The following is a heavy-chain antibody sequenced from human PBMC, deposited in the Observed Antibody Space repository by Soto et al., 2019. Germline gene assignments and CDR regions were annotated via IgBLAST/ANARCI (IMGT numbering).Heavy chain of an antibody. V-gene: IGHV1-69*13. CDR1: GGTFSSYA. D-gene: IGHD2-15*01. J-gene: IGHJ5*02. CDR3: ARGDLGYCSGGSCPGNWFDP. CDR2: IIPIFGTA. Sequence: SVKVSCKASGGTFSSYAISWVRQAPGQGLEWMGGIIPIFGTANYAQKFQGRVTITADESTSTAYMELSSLRSEDTAVYYCARGDLGYCSGGSCPGNWFDPWGQGTLVTVSS.